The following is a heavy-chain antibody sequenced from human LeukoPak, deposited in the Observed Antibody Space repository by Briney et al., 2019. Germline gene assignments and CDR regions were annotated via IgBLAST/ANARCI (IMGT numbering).Heavy chain of an antibody. V-gene: IGHV4-30-4*07. CDR2: IYYSGST. CDR3: ARLPQDYCDYVLQGYFDL. CDR1: GGSISSGGYS. Sequence: SETLSLTCAVSGGSISSGGYSWSWIRQPPGKGLGWNGYIYYSGSTYYNPSLKSRATISVDTSKNQFSLKLSSVTAADTAVYYCARLPQDYCDYVLQGYFDLWGRGTLVTVSS. D-gene: IGHD4-17*01. J-gene: IGHJ2*01.